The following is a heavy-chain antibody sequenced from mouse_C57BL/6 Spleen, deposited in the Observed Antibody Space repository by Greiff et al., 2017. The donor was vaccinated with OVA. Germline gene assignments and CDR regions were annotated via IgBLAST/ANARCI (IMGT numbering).Heavy chain of an antibody. CDR1: GYTFTSYW. CDR3: ARRDSSGYDY. CDR2: IDPSDSET. V-gene: IGHV1-52*01. Sequence: VQLQQPGAELVRPGSSVKLSCKASGYTFTSYWMHWVKQRPIQGLEWIGNIDPSDSETHYNQKFKDKATLTVDKSSSTAYMQLSSLTSEDSAVYYCARRDSSGYDYWGQGTTLTVSS. D-gene: IGHD3-2*02. J-gene: IGHJ2*01.